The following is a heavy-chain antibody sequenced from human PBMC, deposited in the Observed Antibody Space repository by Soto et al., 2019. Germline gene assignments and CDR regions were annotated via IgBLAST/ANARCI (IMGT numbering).Heavy chain of an antibody. J-gene: IGHJ4*02. CDR1: GFTFSNAW. CDR3: TTGPVRWLLLDY. Sequence: GGSLRLSCAACGFTFSNAWMSWVRQAPGKGLEWVGRIKSKTDGGTTDYAAPVKGRFTISRDDSKNTLYLQMNSLKTEDTAVYYCTTGPVRWLLLDYWGQGTLVTVSS. CDR2: IKSKTDGGTT. D-gene: IGHD3-22*01. V-gene: IGHV3-15*01.